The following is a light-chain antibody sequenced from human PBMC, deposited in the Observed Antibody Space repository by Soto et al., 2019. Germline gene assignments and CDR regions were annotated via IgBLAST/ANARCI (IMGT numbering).Light chain of an antibody. CDR1: QGIDTY. CDR3: QKYTRAPFT. J-gene: IGKJ3*01. CDR2: AAS. V-gene: IGKV1-27*01. Sequence: DIPMTQSPSSLSASVGDRVTITCRASQGIDTYLAWYQQKPGQVHKLLIYAASTLQSGVPSRFSGSGSGTDFTLTISSLQPEDVATYFCQKYTRAPFTFGPGTKVDIK.